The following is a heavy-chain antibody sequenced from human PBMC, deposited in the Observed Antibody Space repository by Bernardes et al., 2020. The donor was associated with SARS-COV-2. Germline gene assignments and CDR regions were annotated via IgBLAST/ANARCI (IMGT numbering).Heavy chain of an antibody. J-gene: IGHJ4*02. Sequence: GGSLRLSCAASGFTFSTYWMHWVRQAPGKGLVWVSRISGDGSSTNYADSVKGRFTISRDNAKNTLYVQMNSLRAEDTAVYYCARGSYYGGSGDHPLFDYWGQGTLVTVSS. CDR3: ARGSYYGGSGDHPLFDY. CDR1: GFTFSTYW. D-gene: IGHD3-22*01. V-gene: IGHV3-74*01. CDR2: ISGDGSST.